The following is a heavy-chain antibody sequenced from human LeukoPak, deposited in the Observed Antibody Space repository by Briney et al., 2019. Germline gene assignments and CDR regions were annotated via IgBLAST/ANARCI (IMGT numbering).Heavy chain of an antibody. CDR2: INSRSSTI. CDR3: ATSLPSSSGQLDY. V-gene: IGHV3-48*02. D-gene: IGHD6-19*01. J-gene: IGHJ4*02. Sequence: PGGSLRLSCAASGLTFNTYNMNWVRQAPGKGLEWVSYINSRSSTIYYADSVKGRFTISRDNAKNSLYLPMNSLRDEDTAVYYCATSLPSSSGQLDYWGQGTLVTVSS. CDR1: GLTFNTYN.